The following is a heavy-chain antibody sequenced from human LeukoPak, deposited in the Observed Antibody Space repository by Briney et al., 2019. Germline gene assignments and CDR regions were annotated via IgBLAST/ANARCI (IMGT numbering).Heavy chain of an antibody. Sequence: GGPLRLSCAASGFTFRSFWMSWVRQAPGRGLEWVANIKQDGREKYYGDSVKGRFTIARDNAKISLYLQMNSLRAEDTAVYYCARAKDYDILTGYRSYYYDGMDVWGQGTTVTVS. CDR2: IKQDGREK. D-gene: IGHD3-9*01. J-gene: IGHJ6*02. V-gene: IGHV3-7*01. CDR3: ARAKDYDILTGYRSYYYDGMDV. CDR1: GFTFRSFW.